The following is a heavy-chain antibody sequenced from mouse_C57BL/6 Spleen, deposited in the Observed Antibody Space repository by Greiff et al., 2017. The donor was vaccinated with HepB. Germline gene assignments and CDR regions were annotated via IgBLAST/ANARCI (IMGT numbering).Heavy chain of an antibody. CDR3: AREELGRWYFDY. CDR2: ISYDGSN. Sequence: DVKLVESGPGLVKPSQSLSLTCSVTGYSITSGYYWNWIRQFPGNKLEWMGYISYDGSNNYNPSLKNRISITRDTSKNQFFLKLNSVTTEDTATYYCAREELGRWYFDYWGQGTTLTVSS. J-gene: IGHJ2*01. CDR1: GYSITSGYY. V-gene: IGHV3-6*01. D-gene: IGHD4-1*01.